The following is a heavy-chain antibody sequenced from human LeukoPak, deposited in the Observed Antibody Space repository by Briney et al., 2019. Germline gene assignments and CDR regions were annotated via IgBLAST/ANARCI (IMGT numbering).Heavy chain of an antibody. CDR2: IYYSGST. D-gene: IGHD3-3*01. CDR1: GGSISSSSYY. J-gene: IGHJ5*02. V-gene: IGHV4-39*01. CDR3: ARVLRFFGSLGWFDP. Sequence: PSETLSLTCTVSGGSISSSSYYWGWIHQPPGKGLEWIGSIYYSGSTYYNPSLKSRVTISVGTSKNQFSLKLTSVTAAEPAVYFCARVLRFFGSLGWFDPWGQGTLVTVSS.